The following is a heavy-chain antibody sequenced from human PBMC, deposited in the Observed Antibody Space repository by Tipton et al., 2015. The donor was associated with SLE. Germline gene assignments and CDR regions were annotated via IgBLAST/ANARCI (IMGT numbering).Heavy chain of an antibody. CDR2: IYPDDSDT. D-gene: IGHD3-3*01. CDR3: ARSPSGISDPYYFDY. V-gene: IGHV5-51*03. Sequence: VQLVQSGAEVKRPGESLKISCKGSGYSFTSYWIGWVRQVPGKGLEWMGLIYPDDSDTRYNPSFQGHVTISVDKSITTAYLHWSSLEASDTAIYYCARSPSGISDPYYFDYWGQGTLVTVSS. CDR1: GYSFTSYW. J-gene: IGHJ4*02.